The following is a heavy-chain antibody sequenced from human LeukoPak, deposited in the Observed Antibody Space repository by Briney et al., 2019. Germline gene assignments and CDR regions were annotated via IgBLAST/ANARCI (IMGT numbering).Heavy chain of an antibody. J-gene: IGHJ4*02. CDR2: LFHSGTT. CDR1: GDSVSTNLYY. V-gene: IGHV4-39*01. CDR3: ARQGYGRSSFFDH. Sequence: NPSETLSLTCTVSGDSVSTNLYYWGWIRQPPGKGLEWIGNLFHSGTTYYNPSLKSRVSISVDTSKNQFSLKRNSVTAADTAVYYCARQGYGRSSFFDHWGQGTLVTVSS. D-gene: IGHD6-6*01.